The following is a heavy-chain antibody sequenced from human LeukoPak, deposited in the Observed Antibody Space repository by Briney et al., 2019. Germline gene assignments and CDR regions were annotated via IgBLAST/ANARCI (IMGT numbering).Heavy chain of an antibody. J-gene: IGHJ4*02. V-gene: IGHV4-59*08. CDR1: GGSISGYY. D-gene: IGHD6-13*01. CDR3: SRTLAAGHFDY. CDR2: IHSSGST. Sequence: EPSETLSLTCTVSGGSISGYYWSWIRQPPGKGLEWIAYIHSSGSTNYNPSLKSRVTISVDTSKNQFSLKLTSVTAADTAVYFCSRTLAAGHFDYWGQGTLVTVSS.